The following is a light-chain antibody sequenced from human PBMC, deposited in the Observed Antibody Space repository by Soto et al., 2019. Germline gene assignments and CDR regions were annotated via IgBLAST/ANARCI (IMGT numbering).Light chain of an antibody. Sequence: DIQLTQSPSFLSASVGDRVTITCRASQGISSYLAWYQQKPGKAPKLLIYTASTLQSGVPSRFSVSRSGTEFTLTISSLQPEDFATYYGQQLNSYPFTFGPGTKVDIK. CDR3: QQLNSYPFT. J-gene: IGKJ3*01. CDR2: TAS. V-gene: IGKV1-9*01. CDR1: QGISSY.